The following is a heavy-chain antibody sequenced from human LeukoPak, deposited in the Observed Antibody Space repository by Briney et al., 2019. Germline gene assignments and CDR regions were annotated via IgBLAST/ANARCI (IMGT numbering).Heavy chain of an antibody. CDR1: GFTFSSHG. D-gene: IGHD4-17*01. CDR3: AKSATTVTSNFEY. Sequence: GGSLRLSCAASGFTFSSHGMSWVRQAPGKGLEWVSGISGSGGGTFYADSVRGRFTISRDNSKNTVYLQMNSLRAEDTAVYYCAKSATTVTSNFEYWGQGTLVTVSS. J-gene: IGHJ4*02. CDR2: ISGSGGGT. V-gene: IGHV3-23*01.